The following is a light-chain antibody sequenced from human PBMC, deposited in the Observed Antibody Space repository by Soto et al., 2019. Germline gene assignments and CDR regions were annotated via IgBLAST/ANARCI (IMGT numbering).Light chain of an antibody. J-gene: IGKJ2*01. CDR2: GAS. Sequence: EIVLTQSPGSLSLSPGQSANLSCRASQTVTSNYLVWYQQQPGQAPRLLIYGASTRATGIPDRFSGSGSGTYFSLSISRLEPEDFAVYYGQQFDYTPYTFGLGTKLEIK. CDR1: QTVTSNY. CDR3: QQFDYTPYT. V-gene: IGKV3-20*01.